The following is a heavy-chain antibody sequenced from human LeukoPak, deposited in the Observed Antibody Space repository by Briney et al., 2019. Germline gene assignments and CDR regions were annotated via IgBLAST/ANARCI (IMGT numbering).Heavy chain of an antibody. CDR3: ARVDCTNGVCYSLRYDAFDI. CDR1: GASVSSGYSY. CDR2: VSTSGSS. V-gene: IGHV4-61*02. D-gene: IGHD2-8*01. Sequence: PSETLSLTCTVSGASVSSGYSYWIWIRQPAGKGLEWIGRVSTSGSSNYTPSLASRVTISLDTSKNQFSLKLSSVTAADTAVYYCARVDCTNGVCYSLRYDAFDIWGQGTMVTVSS. J-gene: IGHJ3*02.